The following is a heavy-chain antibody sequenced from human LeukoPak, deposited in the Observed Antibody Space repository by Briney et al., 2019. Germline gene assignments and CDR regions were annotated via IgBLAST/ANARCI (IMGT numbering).Heavy chain of an antibody. J-gene: IGHJ4*02. V-gene: IGHV3-23*01. D-gene: IGHD3-10*01. CDR2: ISGSGGST. Sequence: PGGSLRLSCAASGFTFSSYAMSWVRQAPGKGLEWVSAISGSGGSTNYADSVKGRFTISRDNSKNTLYLQMNSLRAEDTAVYYCAKVGGMLLWFGDLMGDDYWGQGTLVTVSS. CDR1: GFTFSSYA. CDR3: AKVGGMLLWFGDLMGDDY.